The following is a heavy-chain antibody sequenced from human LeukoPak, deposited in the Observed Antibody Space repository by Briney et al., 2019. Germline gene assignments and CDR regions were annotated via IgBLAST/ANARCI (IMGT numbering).Heavy chain of an antibody. CDR2: FDPEDGET. V-gene: IGHV1-24*01. J-gene: IGHJ1*01. Sequence: ASVKVSCKVSGYTLTELSMHWVRQAPGKGLEWMGGFDPEDGETIYAQKFQGRVTMTEDTSTDTAYMELSSLRSEDTAVYYCAGDSGSGWYFEYFQHWGQGTLVTVSS. CDR1: GYTLTELS. CDR3: AGDSGSGWYFEYFQH. D-gene: IGHD6-19*01.